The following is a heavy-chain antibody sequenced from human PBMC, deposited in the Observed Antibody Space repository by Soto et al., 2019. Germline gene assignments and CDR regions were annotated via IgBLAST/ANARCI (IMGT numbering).Heavy chain of an antibody. D-gene: IGHD3-10*01. V-gene: IGHV3-11*01. CDR2: ISSSGSTI. J-gene: IGHJ6*02. CDR1: GFTFSDYY. CDR3: AREGLYYFASGRIYGMDV. Sequence: QVQLVESGGGLVKPGGSLRLSCAASGFTFSDYYKNWIRQAPGKGLEWASYISSSGSTIYYADSVKGRFTISRDNAKNSLYLQMNSLRAEDTAVYYCAREGLYYFASGRIYGMDVWGQGTTVTVSS.